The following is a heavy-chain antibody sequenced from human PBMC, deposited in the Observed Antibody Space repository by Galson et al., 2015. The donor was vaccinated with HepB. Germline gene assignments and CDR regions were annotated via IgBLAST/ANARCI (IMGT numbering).Heavy chain of an antibody. J-gene: IGHJ3*02. Sequence: SLRLSCAASGFTFSSYAMSWVRQAPGKGLEWVSAISGSGGSTYYADSVKGRFTISRDNSKNTLYLQMNSLRAEDTAVYYCAKGARITIFGVVKADAFDIWGQGTMVTVSS. V-gene: IGHV3-23*01. CDR3: AKGARITIFGVVKADAFDI. CDR1: GFTFSSYA. D-gene: IGHD3-3*01. CDR2: ISGSGGST.